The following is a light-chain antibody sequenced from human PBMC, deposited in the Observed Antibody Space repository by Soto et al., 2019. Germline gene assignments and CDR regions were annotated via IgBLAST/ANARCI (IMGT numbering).Light chain of an antibody. J-gene: IGKJ1*01. CDR2: DAS. Sequence: XIRXTQSPSTLSASVGDRVTITCRASQNIGTWLAWYQQKPGKAPDLLIYDASTLESGVPSRFSGSGSGTEFTLTISSLQPGDLATYYCQQCGDSWSFGQGTKVEIK. V-gene: IGKV1-5*01. CDR1: QNIGTW. CDR3: QQCGDSWS.